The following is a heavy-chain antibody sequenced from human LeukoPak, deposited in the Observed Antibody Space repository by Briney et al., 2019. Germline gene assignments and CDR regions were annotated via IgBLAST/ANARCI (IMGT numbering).Heavy chain of an antibody. CDR2: TGNKASRYTT. Sequence: PGGSLRLSCAASGSTFSDQYMDWVRQAPGKGLQWVGRTGNKASRYTTEYAASGKGRFTISRDDSKNSLYLQMNSLKTEDTALYCCTRGYSGRSAYAFDIWGQGTMVTVSS. J-gene: IGHJ3*02. D-gene: IGHD1-26*01. CDR1: GSTFSDQY. V-gene: IGHV3-72*01. CDR3: TRGYSGRSAYAFDI.